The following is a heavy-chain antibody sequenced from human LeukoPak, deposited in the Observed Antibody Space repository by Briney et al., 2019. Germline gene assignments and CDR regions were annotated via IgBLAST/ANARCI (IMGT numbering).Heavy chain of an antibody. CDR1: GGSISSYY. Sequence: PSETLSLTCTVSGGSISSYYWSWIRQPPGKGLEWVGGSTNYNPSLKSRVTISVDTSKNQFSLKLSSVTAADTAVYYCARDHKIFGQQLMYNWLDPWGQGTLVTVSS. CDR3: ARDHKIFGQQLMYNWLDP. J-gene: IGHJ5*02. V-gene: IGHV4-59*01. CDR2: GST. D-gene: IGHD6-13*01.